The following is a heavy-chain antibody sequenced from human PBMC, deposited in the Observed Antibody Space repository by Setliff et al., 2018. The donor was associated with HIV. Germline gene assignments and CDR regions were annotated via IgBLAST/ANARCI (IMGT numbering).Heavy chain of an antibody. J-gene: IGHJ4*02. CDR3: ATGLIMAPDY. Sequence: SETLSLTCAVYGESFSDYSWNWIRQTPEKGLEWIAEITQSGSTNYNPSLRSRVTISIGTSKNQFSLKLSSVTAADTAVYYCATGLIMAPDYWGQGSLVTVSS. D-gene: IGHD2-8*01. V-gene: IGHV4-34*01. CDR1: GESFSDYS. CDR2: ITQSGST.